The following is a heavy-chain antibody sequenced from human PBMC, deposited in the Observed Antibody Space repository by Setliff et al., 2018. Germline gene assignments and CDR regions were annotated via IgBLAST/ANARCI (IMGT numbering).Heavy chain of an antibody. D-gene: IGHD6-19*01. CDR2: INAGNGNT. CDR3: AIGESSGWYVVDY. Sequence: ASVKVSCKASGYTFTSYAMHWVRQAPGQRLEWMGWINAGNGNTKYSQKFQGRVTITRDTSASTAYMELSSLRSEDTAVYYWAIGESSGWYVVDYWGQGTLVTVSS. CDR1: GYTFTSYA. V-gene: IGHV1-3*01. J-gene: IGHJ4*02.